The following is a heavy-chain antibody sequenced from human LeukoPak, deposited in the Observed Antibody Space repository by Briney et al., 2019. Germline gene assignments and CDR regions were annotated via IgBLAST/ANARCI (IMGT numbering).Heavy chain of an antibody. J-gene: IGHJ4*02. V-gene: IGHV4-39*01. CDR2: IYHSGST. Sequence: SETLSLTCTVSGGSISSTSYYWGWIRPPPGKGLEWIGSIYHSGSTYYNPSLKSRVAISVDTSKNHFSLKLSSVTAADTAVYYCARHSYFYDSSGYFHWGQGILVTVSS. D-gene: IGHD3-22*01. CDR3: ARHSYFYDSSGYFH. CDR1: GGSISSTSYY.